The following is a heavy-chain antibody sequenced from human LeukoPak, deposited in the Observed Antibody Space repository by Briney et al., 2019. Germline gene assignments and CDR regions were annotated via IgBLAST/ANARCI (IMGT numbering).Heavy chain of an antibody. D-gene: IGHD3-10*01. CDR2: IYYSGST. CDR1: GGSISSSSYY. CDR3: ARLSSNLWFGERSQGFYGMDV. J-gene: IGHJ6*02. Sequence: PSETLSLTCTVSGGSISSSSYYWGWIRQPPGKGLEWIGSIYYSGSTYYNPSLKSRVTISVDTSKNQFSLKLSSVTAADTAVYYCARLSSNLWFGERSQGFYGMDVWGQGTTVTVSS. V-gene: IGHV4-39*01.